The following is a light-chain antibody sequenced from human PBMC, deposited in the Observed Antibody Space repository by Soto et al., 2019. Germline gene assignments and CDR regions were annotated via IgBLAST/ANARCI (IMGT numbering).Light chain of an antibody. CDR3: QQYNNWPLT. V-gene: IGKV3D-15*01. Sequence: EIVLTQSPGTLSXXXXXXXXXXXRASQTITTELAWYQQKPGQAPRLLISGASTRATGVPARFSGSGSGTEFTLTITSLQSEDFAVYCCQQYNNWPLTFGPGTRLEIK. J-gene: IGKJ5*01. CDR1: QTITTE. CDR2: GAS.